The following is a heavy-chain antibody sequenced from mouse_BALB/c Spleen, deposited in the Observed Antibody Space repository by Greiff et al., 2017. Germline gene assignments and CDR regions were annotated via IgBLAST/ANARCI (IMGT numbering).Heavy chain of an antibody. D-gene: IGHD1-1*01. CDR2: ISSGGST. V-gene: IGHV5-6-5*01. CDR3: ARGETYYGSSFPGYFDV. CDR1: GFTFSSYA. Sequence: EVMLVESGGGLVKPGGSLKLSCAASGFTFSSYAMSWVRQTPEKRLEWVASISSGGSTYYPDSVKGRFTISRDNARNILYLQMSSLRSEDTAMYYCARGETYYGSSFPGYFDVWGAGTTVTVSS. J-gene: IGHJ1*01.